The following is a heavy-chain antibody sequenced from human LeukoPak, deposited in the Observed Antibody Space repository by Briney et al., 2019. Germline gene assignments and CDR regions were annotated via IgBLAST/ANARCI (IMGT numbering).Heavy chain of an antibody. J-gene: IGHJ4*02. CDR1: GFTFSSYG. D-gene: IGHD6-13*01. Sequence: PGRSLRLSCAASGFTFSSYGMHWVRQAPGKGLELVAVISYAGSNKYYAHSVKGRFTVSRDNSKNTLYLQMNSLRAEDTAVYYCAKDMYSSSWYYFDYWGQGTLVTVSS. CDR3: AKDMYSSSWYYFDY. V-gene: IGHV3-30*18. CDR2: ISYAGSNK.